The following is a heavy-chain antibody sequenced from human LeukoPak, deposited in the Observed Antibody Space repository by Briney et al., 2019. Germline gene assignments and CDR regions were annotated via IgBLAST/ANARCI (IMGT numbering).Heavy chain of an antibody. Sequence: GGSLRLSCAASGFTFSSYAMSWVRQAPGKGLEWVSAISGSGGSTYYADSVKGRFTISRDNSKDTLFLQMNSLRAEDTAVYYCAKGRYYYDSSDAFDIWGQGTMVTVSS. D-gene: IGHD3-22*01. V-gene: IGHV3-23*01. CDR3: AKGRYYYDSSDAFDI. J-gene: IGHJ3*02. CDR2: ISGSGGST. CDR1: GFTFSSYA.